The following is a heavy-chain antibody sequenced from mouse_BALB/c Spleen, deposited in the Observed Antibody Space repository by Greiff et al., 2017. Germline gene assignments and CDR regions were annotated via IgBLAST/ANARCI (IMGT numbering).Heavy chain of an antibody. J-gene: IGHJ4*01. CDR1: GFTFSSYT. CDR2: ISSGGGNT. D-gene: IGHD2-14*01. V-gene: IGHV5-9*03. CDR3: ASDRYGYAMDY. Sequence: EVKVVESGGGLVKPGGSLKLSCAASGFTFSSYTMSWVRQTPEKRLEWVATISSGGGNTYYPDSVKGRFTISRDNAKNNLYLQMSSLRSEDTALYYCASDRYGYAMDYWGQGTSVTVSS.